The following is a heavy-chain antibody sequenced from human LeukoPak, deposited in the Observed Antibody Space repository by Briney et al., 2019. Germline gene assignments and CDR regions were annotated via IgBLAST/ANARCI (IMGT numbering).Heavy chain of an antibody. J-gene: IGHJ4*01. CDR3: AKVGSSSGREIAYYYFDY. Sequence: GGSLRLSCAASGFTFSSYAMSWVRQAPGKGLEWVSAISGSGGSTYYADSVKGRFTISRDNSKNTLYLQMNSLRAEDTAVYYCAKVGSSSGREIAYYYFDYGAKEPLATVSS. D-gene: IGHD6-13*01. V-gene: IGHV3-23*01. CDR2: ISGSGGST. CDR1: GFTFSSYA.